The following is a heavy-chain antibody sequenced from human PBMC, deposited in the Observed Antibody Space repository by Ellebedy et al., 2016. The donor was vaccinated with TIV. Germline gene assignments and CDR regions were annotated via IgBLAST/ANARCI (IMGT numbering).Heavy chain of an antibody. J-gene: IGHJ2*01. Sequence: MPSETLSLTCTVSGASVSTSYWSWIRQAPGRGLEWIGYIYDMGGIGSTNYIPSLKSRVIISGDTSKNQLSLSLTSLTAADTAVYYCARDQYHFDSSGYSYEGWYFDLWGRGTLVTVSS. CDR2: IYDMGGIGST. D-gene: IGHD3-22*01. CDR3: ARDQYHFDSSGYSYEGWYFDL. V-gene: IGHV4-59*02. CDR1: GASVSTSY.